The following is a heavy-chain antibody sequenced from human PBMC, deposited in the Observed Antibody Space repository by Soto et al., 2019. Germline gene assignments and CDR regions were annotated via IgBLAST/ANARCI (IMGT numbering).Heavy chain of an antibody. J-gene: IGHJ4*02. D-gene: IGHD6-19*01. CDR2: INAGNGNT. CDR1: GYTFTSYA. CDR3: ARAYSSGWYAFDY. V-gene: IGHV1-3*01. Sequence: QVQLVQSGAEVKKPGASVKVSCKASGYTFTSYAMHWVRQAPGQRREWMGWINAGNGNTKYSQKFQGRVTITRDTSASTAYMELSSLRAEDTAVYYCARAYSSGWYAFDYWGQGTLVTVSS.